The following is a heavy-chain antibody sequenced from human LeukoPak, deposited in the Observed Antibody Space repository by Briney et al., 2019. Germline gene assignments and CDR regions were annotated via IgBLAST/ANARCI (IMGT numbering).Heavy chain of an antibody. CDR2: ISSSGGST. CDR1: GFTFSRYA. CDR3: AKGVQFSVNSRQFDC. J-gene: IGHJ4*02. D-gene: IGHD4-23*01. V-gene: IGHV3-23*01. Sequence: GGSLRLSCAASGFTFSRYAMSWVRQAPGKGLEWVSLISSSGGSTSYADSVKDRFTISRDNSKNTLYVEMNSLRAEDTAVYYCAKGVQFSVNSRQFDCWGQGTLVTVFS.